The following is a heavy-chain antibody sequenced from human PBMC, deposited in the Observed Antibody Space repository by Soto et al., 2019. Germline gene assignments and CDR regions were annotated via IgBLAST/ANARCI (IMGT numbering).Heavy chain of an antibody. CDR1: GYTFTSYD. Sequence: ASVKVSCKASGYTFTSYDINWVRQATGQGLEWMGWMNPNSGNTGYAQKFQGRVTMTRNTSISTAYMELSSLRSEDTAVYYCAGVRGPDYDILTGLSYYYYYYGMDVWGQGTTVTVSS. V-gene: IGHV1-8*01. CDR2: MNPNSGNT. J-gene: IGHJ6*02. CDR3: AGVRGPDYDILTGLSYYYYYYGMDV. D-gene: IGHD3-9*01.